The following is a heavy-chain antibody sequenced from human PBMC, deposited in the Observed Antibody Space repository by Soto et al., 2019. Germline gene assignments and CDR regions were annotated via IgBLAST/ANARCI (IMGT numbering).Heavy chain of an antibody. CDR1: GGSISSSSYY. V-gene: IGHV4-39*01. Sequence: SETLSVTCTVSGGSISSSSYYWGWIRQPPGKGLEWIGSIYYSGRTYYNPSLKSRITISVDTSKNQFSLKLSSVTAADTAVYYCARAQGNYYYYGMNVWGQGTTVPVSS. J-gene: IGHJ6*02. CDR3: ARAQGNYYYYGMNV. CDR2: IYYSGRT.